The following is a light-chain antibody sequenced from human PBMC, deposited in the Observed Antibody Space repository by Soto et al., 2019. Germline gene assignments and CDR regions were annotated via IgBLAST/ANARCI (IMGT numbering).Light chain of an antibody. CDR1: SSDIGAYDY. CDR2: EVN. CDR3: AVWDDTVSGWV. Sequence: QSVLTQPASLSGSPGQSITISCTGTSSDIGAYDYVSWFQQHPGKAPKLMISEVNNRPSGVSNRFSGSKSGTSATLAISGLRFEDEADYYCAVWDDTVSGWVFGGGTKVTLL. V-gene: IGLV2-14*01. J-gene: IGLJ3*02.